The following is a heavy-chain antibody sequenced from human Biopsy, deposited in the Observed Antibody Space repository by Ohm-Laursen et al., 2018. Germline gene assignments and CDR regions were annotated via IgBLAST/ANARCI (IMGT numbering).Heavy chain of an antibody. CDR3: ARDRGYYSDRTVPGYFDL. V-gene: IGHV4-59*01. D-gene: IGHD3-22*01. J-gene: IGHJ2*01. CDR2: VYYTGST. CDR1: GDSISSYY. Sequence: SDTLSLTCPVSGDSISSYYWSWIRQPPGKGLQWIGYVYYTGSTDYNPSLQSRVTISVDTSKNHFSLRLRSVTTADTAIYYCARDRGYYSDRTVPGYFDLWGRGTLVTVSS.